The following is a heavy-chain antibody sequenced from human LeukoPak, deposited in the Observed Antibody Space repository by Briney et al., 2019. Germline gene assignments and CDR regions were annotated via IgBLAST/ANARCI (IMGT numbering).Heavy chain of an antibody. D-gene: IGHD3-3*01. CDR3: ARSYYDFWSGYFDY. CDR1: GGSISSYY. V-gene: IGHV4-59*08. J-gene: IGHJ4*02. CDR2: IYYSGST. Sequence: PSETLSLTCTVSGGSISSYYWSWIRQPPGKGLEWIGYIYYSGSTNYNPSLKNRVTISVDTSKNQFSLKLSSVTAADTAVYYCARSYYDFWSGYFDYWGQGTLVTVSS.